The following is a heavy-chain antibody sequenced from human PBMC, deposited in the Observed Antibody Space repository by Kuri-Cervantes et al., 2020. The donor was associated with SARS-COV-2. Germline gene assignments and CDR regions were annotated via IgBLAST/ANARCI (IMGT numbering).Heavy chain of an antibody. CDR1: GFTFSDYY. V-gene: IGHV3-11*01. CDR2: ISSSGSTI. J-gene: IGHJ3*02. Sequence: GESLKISCAASGFTFSDYYMSWIRQAPGKGLEWVSYISSSGSTIYYADSVKGRFTISRDNAKNSLYLQMNSLRAKDTAVYYCARESITMVQGVTSDAFDIWGQGTMVTVSS. D-gene: IGHD3-10*01. CDR3: ARESITMVQGVTSDAFDI.